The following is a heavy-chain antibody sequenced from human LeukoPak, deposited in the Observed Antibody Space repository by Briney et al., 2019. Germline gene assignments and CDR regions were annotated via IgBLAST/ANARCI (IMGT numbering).Heavy chain of an antibody. CDR1: GFTFSSYD. V-gene: IGHV3-48*03. J-gene: IGHJ4*02. D-gene: IGHD1-26*01. CDR3: ASVSGSSLVY. CDR2: ISSSGNTV. Sequence: PGGSLRLSCAASGFTFSSYDMNWIRQAPGKGLEWVSYISSSGNTVYYADSVKGRFTVSRDTGKNSLYLQMNSLRSEDTAIYYCASVSGSSLVYWGQGAVVTVSS.